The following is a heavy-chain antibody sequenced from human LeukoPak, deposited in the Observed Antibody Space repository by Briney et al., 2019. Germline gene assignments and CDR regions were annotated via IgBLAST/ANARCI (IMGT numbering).Heavy chain of an antibody. J-gene: IGHJ6*03. CDR2: ISSSGTYI. Sequence: PGGSLRLSCAGSGVTFSTYSMTWVRQAPGKGLEWVSSISSSGTYIYYADSLKGRFTISRDNAKNSLYLQMNSLRPEDTGVYYCARGVSPTLSWATTSTDHYYYYMDVWAKGTTVTVSS. CDR3: ARGVSPTLSWATTSTDHYYYYMDV. V-gene: IGHV3-21*01. CDR1: GVTFSTYS. D-gene: IGHD1-26*01.